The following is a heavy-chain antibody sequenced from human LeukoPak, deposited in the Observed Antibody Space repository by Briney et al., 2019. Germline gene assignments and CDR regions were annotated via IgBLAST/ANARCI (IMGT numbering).Heavy chain of an antibody. J-gene: IGHJ5*02. CDR3: ARLTVPLRFDP. Sequence: SETLSLTCAVYGGSFSGYYWSWIRQPPGKGLEWIGYIYYSGSTNYNPSLKSRVTISVDTSKNQFSLKLNSVSAADTAVYYCARLTVPLRFDPWGQGTLVTVSS. D-gene: IGHD2-2*01. V-gene: IGHV4-59*01. CDR1: GGSFSGYY. CDR2: IYYSGST.